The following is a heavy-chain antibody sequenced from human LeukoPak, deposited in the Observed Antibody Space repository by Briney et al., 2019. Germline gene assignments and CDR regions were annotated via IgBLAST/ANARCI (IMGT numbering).Heavy chain of an antibody. CDR1: GGSFSGYY. Sequence: PSETLSLTCAVYGGSFSGYYWSWIRQPPGKGLEWIGEINHSGSTNYNPSLKSRVTISVDTSKNQFSLKLSSVTAADTAVYYCVRGRLVGARMADYWGQGTLVTVSS. CDR2: INHSGST. J-gene: IGHJ4*02. CDR3: VRGRLVGARMADY. V-gene: IGHV4-34*01. D-gene: IGHD1-26*01.